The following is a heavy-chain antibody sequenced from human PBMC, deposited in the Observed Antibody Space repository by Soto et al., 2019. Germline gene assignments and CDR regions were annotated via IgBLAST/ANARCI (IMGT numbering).Heavy chain of an antibody. CDR2: IYYSGST. Sequence: SETLSLTCTVSGGSISSGDYYWSWIRQPPGKGLEWIGYIYYSGSTYYNPSLKSRVTISVDTSKNQFSLKLSSVTAADSAVYYCAREDFYGSNIFDYWGQGTLVTVSS. J-gene: IGHJ4*02. D-gene: IGHD3-10*01. V-gene: IGHV4-30-4*01. CDR3: AREDFYGSNIFDY. CDR1: GGSISSGDYY.